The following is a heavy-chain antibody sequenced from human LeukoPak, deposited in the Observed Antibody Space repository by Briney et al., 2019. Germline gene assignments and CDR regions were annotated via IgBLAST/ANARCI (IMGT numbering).Heavy chain of an antibody. CDR3: AIQRIVQNWFDP. D-gene: IGHD2/OR15-2a*01. J-gene: IGHJ5*02. CDR2: ISWNSGSI. CDR1: GFTFDDYA. V-gene: IGHV3-9*01. Sequence: PGGSLRLSCAASGFTFDDYAMHWVRQAPGKGLEWVSGISWNSGSIGYADSVKGRFTISRDNAKNSLYLQMNSLRAEDTALYYCAIQRIVQNWFDPWGQGTLVTVSS.